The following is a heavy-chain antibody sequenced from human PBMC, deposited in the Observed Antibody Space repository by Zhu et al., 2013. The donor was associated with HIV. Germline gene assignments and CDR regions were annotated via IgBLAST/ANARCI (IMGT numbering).Heavy chain of an antibody. CDR2: IIPIFGTA. CDR3: ARVGSKSVAAAIIADWYFDL. Sequence: QVQLVQSGAEVKKPGSSVKVSCKASGGTFSSYAISWVRQAPGQGLEWMGGIIPIFGTANYAQKFQGRVTITADESTSTAYMELSSLRSEDTAVYYCARVGSKSVAAAIIADWYFDLWGRGTLVTVSS. CDR1: GGTFSSYA. D-gene: IGHD6-13*01. V-gene: IGHV1-69*01. J-gene: IGHJ2*01.